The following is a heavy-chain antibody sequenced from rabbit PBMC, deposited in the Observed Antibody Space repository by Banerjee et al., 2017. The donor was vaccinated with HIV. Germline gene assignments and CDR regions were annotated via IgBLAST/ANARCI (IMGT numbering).Heavy chain of an antibody. CDR2: IDAGSSGNT. CDR1: GFSFSNKYV. CDR3: ARDLAAVTGWNFGL. J-gene: IGHJ3*01. V-gene: IGHV1S45*01. D-gene: IGHD7-1*01. Sequence: QEQLGESGGGLVQPGGSLKLSCTASGFSFSNKYVMCWVRQAPGKGLEWIGCIDAGSSGNTNYASWAKGRFTISRTSSTTVSLQMTSLTAADTATYFCARDLAAVTGWNFGLWGQGTLVTV.